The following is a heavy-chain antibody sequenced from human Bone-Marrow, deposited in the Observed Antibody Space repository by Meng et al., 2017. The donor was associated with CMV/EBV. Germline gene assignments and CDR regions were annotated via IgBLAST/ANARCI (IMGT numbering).Heavy chain of an antibody. V-gene: IGHV3-30*02. CDR2: IRYDGSNK. J-gene: IGHJ4*02. CDR3: AKDWGYCSSTSCYTGKGPFDY. CDR1: YG. Sequence: YGMHWGRQAPGKGLEWVAFIRYDGSNKYYADSVKGRFTISRDNSKNTLYLQMNSLRAEDTAVYYCAKDWGYCSSTSCYTGKGPFDYWGQGTLVTVSS. D-gene: IGHD2-2*02.